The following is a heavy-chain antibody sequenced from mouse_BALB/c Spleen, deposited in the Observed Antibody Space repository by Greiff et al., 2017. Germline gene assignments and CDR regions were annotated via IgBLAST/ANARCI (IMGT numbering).Heavy chain of an antibody. CDR1: GYAFTNYL. CDR2: INPGSGGT. V-gene: IGHV1-54*01. CDR3: ARGEDGYYDYFDY. D-gene: IGHD2-3*01. Sequence: QVQLQQSGAELVRPGTSVKVSCKASGYAFTNYLIEWVKQRPGQGLEWIGVINPGSGGTNYNEKFKGKATLTADKSSNTAYMQLSSLTSDDSAVYFCARGEDGYYDYFDYWGQGTTLTVSS. J-gene: IGHJ2*01.